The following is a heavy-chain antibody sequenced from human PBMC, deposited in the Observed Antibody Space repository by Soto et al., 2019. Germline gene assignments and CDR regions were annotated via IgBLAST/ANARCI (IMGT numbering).Heavy chain of an antibody. CDR1: GFTLSSYW. CDR3: TRPRYDGSGTPFDY. Sequence: EVQLVECGGGLVQPGGSLRLTCAASGFTLSSYWMHWVRQAPGKGLVWVSRISGDGSSTTYADSVKGRFIISRDNAQNTLYLQMNSLRADDTAVYYCTRPRYDGSGTPFDYWGQGTLVIVSS. D-gene: IGHD3-22*01. CDR2: ISGDGSST. J-gene: IGHJ4*02. V-gene: IGHV3-74*01.